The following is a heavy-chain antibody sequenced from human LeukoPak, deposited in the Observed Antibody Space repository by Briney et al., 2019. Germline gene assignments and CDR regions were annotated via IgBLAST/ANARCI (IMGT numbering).Heavy chain of an antibody. J-gene: IGHJ4*02. CDR2: IYYSGTT. CDR3: ARSAYYYDGSADY. Sequence: PSETLSLTCTVSGGSMSSSRYYWGWIRQPPGKGLEWVGNIYYSGTTYFNPSLESRVNMSVDTSKSQFSLNLSSVTATDTAVYYCARSAYYYDGSADYWGQGVLVTVSS. D-gene: IGHD3-22*01. CDR1: GGSMSSSRYY. V-gene: IGHV4-39*01.